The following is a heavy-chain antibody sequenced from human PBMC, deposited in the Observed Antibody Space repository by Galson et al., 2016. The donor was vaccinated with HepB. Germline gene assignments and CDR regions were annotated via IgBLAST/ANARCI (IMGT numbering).Heavy chain of an antibody. CDR2: VKRGGSER. CDR3: ARGANRGRPFDY. CDR1: GFAFSSYW. D-gene: IGHD3-10*01. V-gene: IGHV3-7*03. J-gene: IGHJ4*02. Sequence: SLRLSCAASGFAFSSYWMSWVRQAPGKGREREANVKRGGSERYYVDSVKGRFTISRDNAKNSLFLQLNSLRVEDTAVYYCARGANRGRPFDYWGQGTLVTVSS.